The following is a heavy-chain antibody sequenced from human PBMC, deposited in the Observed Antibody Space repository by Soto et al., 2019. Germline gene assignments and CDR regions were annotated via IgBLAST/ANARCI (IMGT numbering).Heavy chain of an antibody. D-gene: IGHD1-26*01. J-gene: IGHJ4*02. CDR1: GGSFSCYY. V-gene: IGHV4-34*01. CDR3: AREKGAYSGSYYGWLRYFDY. CDR2: INHSGST. Sequence: SETLSLTCAVYGGSFSCYYWSWIRQPPGKGLEWIGEINHSGSTNYNPSLKSRVTISVDTSKNQFSLKLSSVTAADTAVYYCAREKGAYSGSYYGWLRYFDYWGQGTLVTVSS.